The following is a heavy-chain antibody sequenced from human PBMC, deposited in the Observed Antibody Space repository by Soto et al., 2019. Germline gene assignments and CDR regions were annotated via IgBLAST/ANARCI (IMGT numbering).Heavy chain of an antibody. CDR1: GGTFSSYA. V-gene: IGHV1-69*06. Sequence: GASVKVSCKASGGTFSSYAISCVRQAPGQGLEWMGGIIPIFGTANYAQKFQGRVTITADKSTSTAYMELSSLRSEDTAVYYCARVKVPAAILGAFDLWGQGTMVTV. CDR3: ARVKVPAAILGAFDL. D-gene: IGHD2-2*02. CDR2: IIPIFGTA. J-gene: IGHJ3*01.